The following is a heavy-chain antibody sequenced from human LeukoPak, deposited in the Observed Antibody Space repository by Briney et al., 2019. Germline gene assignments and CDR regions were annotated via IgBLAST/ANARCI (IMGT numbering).Heavy chain of an antibody. D-gene: IGHD6-19*01. J-gene: IGHJ4*02. Sequence: GGSLRLSCAASGFTFSSYAMSWVRQAPGKGLEWVSAISGSGGSTYYADSVKGRFTNSRDNSKDTLYLQMNSLRAEDTAVYYCAKGLDSSGWYEYFDYWGQGTLVTVSS. V-gene: IGHV3-23*01. CDR2: ISGSGGST. CDR3: AKGLDSSGWYEYFDY. CDR1: GFTFSSYA.